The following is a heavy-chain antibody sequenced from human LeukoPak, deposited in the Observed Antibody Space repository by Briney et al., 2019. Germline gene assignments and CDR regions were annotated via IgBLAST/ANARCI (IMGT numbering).Heavy chain of an antibody. D-gene: IGHD6-13*01. Sequence: ASVKVSCKASGYTFTTFYMHWVRQAPGQGLEWMGIINPSGGRTSSAQKFQGRVIMTRDTSTSTVYMELSSLRSEDTAVYCCARVPLTVDYSSNWPGGSSFDYWGQGTLVTVSS. CDR2: INPSGGRT. CDR3: ARVPLTVDYSSNWPGGSSFDY. CDR1: GYTFTTFY. V-gene: IGHV1-46*01. J-gene: IGHJ4*02.